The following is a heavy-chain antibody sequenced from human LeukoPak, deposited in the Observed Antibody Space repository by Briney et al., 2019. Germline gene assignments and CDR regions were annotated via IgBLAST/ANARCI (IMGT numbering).Heavy chain of an antibody. CDR2: IWYDGSNK. J-gene: IGHJ4*02. V-gene: IGHV3-33*01. Sequence: GFTXXXYGMHWVRQAPGNGLEWVAVIWYDGSNKYYADSVKGRFAISRDNSKNTLYLQMNSLRAEDTAVYYCAREFYSGMDYWGQGTLVTVSS. CDR3: AREFYSGMDY. D-gene: IGHD2-21*01. CDR1: GFTXXXYG.